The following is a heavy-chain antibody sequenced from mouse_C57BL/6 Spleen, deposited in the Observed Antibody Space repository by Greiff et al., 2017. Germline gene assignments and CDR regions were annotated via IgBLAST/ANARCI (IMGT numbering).Heavy chain of an antibody. CDR3: ARRGYGSHWYFDV. V-gene: IGHV5-12*01. Sequence: EVQLVESGGGLVQPGGSLKLSCAASGFTFSDYYMYWVRQTPEKRLEWVAYISNGGGSTYYPDPVKGRFTISRDNAKHTLYLQISRLKSEDTAMYYCARRGYGSHWYFDVWGTGTTVTVSS. D-gene: IGHD1-1*01. J-gene: IGHJ1*03. CDR1: GFTFSDYY. CDR2: ISNGGGST.